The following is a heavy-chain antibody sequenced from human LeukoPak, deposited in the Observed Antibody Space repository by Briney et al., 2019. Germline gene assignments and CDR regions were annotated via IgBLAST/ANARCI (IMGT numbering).Heavy chain of an antibody. D-gene: IGHD3-22*01. CDR3: ARHDSSGFFDY. Sequence: ASVKVSCKASEYTFSTYSISWVRQAPGQGLEWMGWINPNSGGTNYAQKFQGRVTMTGDTSISTAYMELSRLRSDDTAVYYCARHDSSGFFDYWGQGTLVTVSS. CDR1: EYTFSTYS. J-gene: IGHJ4*02. V-gene: IGHV1-2*02. CDR2: INPNSGGT.